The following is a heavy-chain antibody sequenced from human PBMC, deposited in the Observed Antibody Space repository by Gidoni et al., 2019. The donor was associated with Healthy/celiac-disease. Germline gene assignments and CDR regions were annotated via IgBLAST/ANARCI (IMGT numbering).Heavy chain of an antibody. CDR2: IYYSGST. Sequence: VQLQESGPGLVKPSETLSLTCTFSGGSISSYYWRWIRQPPGKGLEWIGYIYYSGSTNYNPSLKSRVTISVDTSKNQFSLKLSSVTAADTAVYYCARGGTMVQGVIYFDYWGQGTLVTVSS. CDR1: GGSISSYY. V-gene: IGHV4-59*01. CDR3: ARGGTMVQGVIYFDY. D-gene: IGHD3-10*01. J-gene: IGHJ4*02.